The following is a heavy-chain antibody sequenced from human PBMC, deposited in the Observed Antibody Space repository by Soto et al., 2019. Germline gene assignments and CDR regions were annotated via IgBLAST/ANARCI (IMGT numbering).Heavy chain of an antibody. CDR1: GGSISSGDYY. CDR2: IYYSGST. V-gene: IGHV4-30-4*01. Sequence: NPSETLSLTCTVSGGSISSGDYYWSWIRQPPGKGLEWIGYIYYSGSTYYNPSLKSRVTISVDTSKNQFSLKLSSVTAADTAVYYCARGVGQTDASGWFDPWGQGTLVTAPQ. D-gene: IGHD3-10*01. CDR3: ARGVGQTDASGWFDP. J-gene: IGHJ5*02.